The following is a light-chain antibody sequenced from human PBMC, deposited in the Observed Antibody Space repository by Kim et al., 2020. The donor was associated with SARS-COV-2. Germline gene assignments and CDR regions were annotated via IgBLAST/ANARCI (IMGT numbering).Light chain of an antibody. V-gene: IGKV1-5*01. CDR1: ESVSTW. CDR3: QQYNSYYT. CDR2: DAS. Sequence: SASVGDRVTSTCRASESVSTWLAWYQQRPGKAPKLLISDASNLESGVPSRFSGSGFGTEFTLTISSLQPDDFATYYCQQYNSYYTFGQGTKVDIK. J-gene: IGKJ2*01.